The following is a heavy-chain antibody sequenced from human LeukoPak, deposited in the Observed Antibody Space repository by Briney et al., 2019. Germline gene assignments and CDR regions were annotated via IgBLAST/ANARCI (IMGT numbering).Heavy chain of an antibody. V-gene: IGHV4-30-4*01. Sequence: PSQTLSLTCTVSGGPISSGDYYWSWIRQPPGKGLEWIGYIYYSGSTYYNPSLKSRVTISVDMSKNQFSLKLSSVTAADTAVYYCALGTYYYGSGSQPLDYWGQGTLVTVSS. CDR3: ALGTYYYGSGSQPLDY. J-gene: IGHJ4*02. CDR2: IYYSGST. D-gene: IGHD3-10*01. CDR1: GGPISSGDYY.